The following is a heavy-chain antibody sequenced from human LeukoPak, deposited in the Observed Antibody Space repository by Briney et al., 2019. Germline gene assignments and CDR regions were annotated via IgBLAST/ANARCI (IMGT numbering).Heavy chain of an antibody. J-gene: IGHJ6*03. CDR3: ARGGGMGYYYYYMDV. D-gene: IGHD1-26*01. V-gene: IGHV4-59*01. CDR1: GGSISSYY. CDR2: IYYSGST. Sequence: PSETLSLTCTVSGGSISSYYWSWIRQPPGEGLEWIGYIYYSGSTNYNPSLKSRVTISVDTSKNQFSLKLSSVTAADTAVYYCARGGGMGYYYYYMDVWGKGTTVTVSS.